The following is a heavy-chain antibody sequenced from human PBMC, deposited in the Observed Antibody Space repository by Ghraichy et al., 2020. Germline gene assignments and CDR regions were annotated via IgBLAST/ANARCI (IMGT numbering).Heavy chain of an antibody. V-gene: IGHV3-9*01. CDR2: ISWNSGSI. CDR3: AKDIRRFPDTAMDHYYYYGMDV. Sequence: GGSLRLSCAASGFTFDDYAMHWVRQAPGKGLEWVSGISWNSGSIGYADSVKGRFTISRDNAKNSLYLQMNSLRAEDTALYYCAKDIRRFPDTAMDHYYYYGMDVWGQGTTVTVSS. J-gene: IGHJ6*02. CDR1: GFTFDDYA. D-gene: IGHD5-18*01.